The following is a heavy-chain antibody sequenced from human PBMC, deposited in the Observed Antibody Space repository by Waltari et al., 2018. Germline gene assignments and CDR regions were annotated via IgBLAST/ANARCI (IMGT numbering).Heavy chain of an antibody. D-gene: IGHD3-10*02. V-gene: IGHV4-59*01. CDR3: ARGGTGSYVPYYYYYYGMDV. CDR1: GGSISSYY. J-gene: IGHJ6*02. CDR2: IYYSGST. Sequence: QVQLQESGPGLVKPSETLSLTCTVSGGSISSYYWSWIRQPPGKGLEWIGYIYYSGSTNTNPALKSRGTISGDTSKNQFSLKLSVGTAADTAVYDCARGGTGSYVPYYYYYYGMDVWGQGTTVTVSS.